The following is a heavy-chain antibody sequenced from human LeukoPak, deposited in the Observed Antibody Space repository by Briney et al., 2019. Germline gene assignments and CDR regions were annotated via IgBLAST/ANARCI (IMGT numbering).Heavy chain of an antibody. V-gene: IGHV3-33*06. Sequence: PGRSLRLSCAASGFTFSSYGMHWVRQAPGKGLEWVAVIWYDGSNKYYADSVKGRFTISRDNSKNTLFLQMNSLRVEDTALYYCAKVLSSSWGYLGFWGQGTLVTVSS. D-gene: IGHD6-13*01. CDR1: GFTFSSYG. J-gene: IGHJ4*02. CDR3: AKVLSSSWGYLGF. CDR2: IWYDGSNK.